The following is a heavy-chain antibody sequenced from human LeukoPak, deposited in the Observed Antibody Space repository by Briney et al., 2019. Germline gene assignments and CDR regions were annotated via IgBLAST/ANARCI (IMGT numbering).Heavy chain of an antibody. CDR3: ARGLAVAANCFDY. CDR2: ISSSGGTV. J-gene: IGHJ4*02. CDR1: GFTFNNYF. V-gene: IGHV3-11*04. D-gene: IGHD6-19*01. Sequence: GGSLRLSCAASGFTFNNYFMSWIRQAPGKGPEWVSYISSSGGTVYYAGSVKGRFTVSRDNAKNSLYLQMNSLRAEDTAVYYCARGLAVAANCFDYWGQGTLVTVSS.